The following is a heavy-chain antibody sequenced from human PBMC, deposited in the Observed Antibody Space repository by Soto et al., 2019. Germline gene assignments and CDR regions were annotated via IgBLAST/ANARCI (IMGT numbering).Heavy chain of an antibody. CDR2: IYHRGSI. CDR1: GGSISSGGYS. J-gene: IGHJ4*02. Sequence: QLQLQESGPGLVKPSQTLSLTCAVSGGSISSGGYSWGWTRQPPGKGLEGFGYIYHRGSIYYNPSLESGVNITVDRDKNQFSLKLSSVTSGDTAMYYCARVPDYWGQVTLVTDSS. V-gene: IGHV4-30-2*01. CDR3: ARVPDY.